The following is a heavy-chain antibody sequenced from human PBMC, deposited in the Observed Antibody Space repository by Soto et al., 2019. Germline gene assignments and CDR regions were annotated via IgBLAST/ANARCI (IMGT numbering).Heavy chain of an antibody. V-gene: IGHV1-69*01. D-gene: IGHD4-4*01. CDR3: ASGGTTVNRRFDF. J-gene: IGHJ4*02. CDR1: GGTSSSNA. CDR2: IIPILDTT. Sequence: QVQVVQSGAEVKKPGSSVRVSCKASGGTSSSNAITWMRQAPGQGLEWMGGIIPILDTTDYAQKFQGRVTFTADESTSTVYMELSSLTSEDTAVYYCASGGTTVNRRFDFWGQGTLVTVSS.